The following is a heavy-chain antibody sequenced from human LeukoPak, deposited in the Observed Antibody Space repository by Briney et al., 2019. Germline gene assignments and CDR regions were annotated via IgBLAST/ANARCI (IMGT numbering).Heavy chain of an antibody. CDR2: IIPIFGTA. J-gene: IGHJ6*03. Sequence: SVKVSCKASGGTFSSYAISWVRQAPGQGLEWMGGIIPIFGTANYAQKFQGRVTITADESTSTAYMELSSLRSEDTAVYYCATDYDILTGYYSPSGYYYMDVWGKGTTVTISS. V-gene: IGHV1-69*13. CDR3: ATDYDILTGYYSPSGYYYMDV. CDR1: GGTFSSYA. D-gene: IGHD3-9*01.